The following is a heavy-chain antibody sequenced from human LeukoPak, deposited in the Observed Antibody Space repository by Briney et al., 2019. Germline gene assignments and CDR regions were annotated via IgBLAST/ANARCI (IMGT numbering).Heavy chain of an antibody. D-gene: IGHD3-9*01. CDR2: IYHSGST. Sequence: SETLSLTCAVSGGSISSNNWWSWVRQPPGRGLEWIGEIYHSGSTNYNPSLKSRVTISVDKSKNQFSLKLSSVTAADTAVYYCAREGNYDILTGYREIDYWGQGTLVTVSS. CDR3: AREGNYDILTGYREIDY. CDR1: GGSISSNNW. J-gene: IGHJ4*02. V-gene: IGHV4-4*02.